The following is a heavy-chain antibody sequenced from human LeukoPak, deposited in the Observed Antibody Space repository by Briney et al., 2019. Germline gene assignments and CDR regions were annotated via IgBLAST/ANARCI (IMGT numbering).Heavy chain of an antibody. V-gene: IGHV4-59*12. D-gene: IGHD6-19*01. J-gene: IGHJ1*01. CDR2: IYYSGST. Sequence: SETLSLTCTVSGGSISSYYWNWIRQPPGKGLEWIGYIYYSGSTNNNPSLKSRVTISVDTSKNQFSLKLSSVTAADTAVYYCARGRIAVAGSIKYFQHWGQGTLVTVSS. CDR3: ARGRIAVAGSIKYFQH. CDR1: GGSISSYY.